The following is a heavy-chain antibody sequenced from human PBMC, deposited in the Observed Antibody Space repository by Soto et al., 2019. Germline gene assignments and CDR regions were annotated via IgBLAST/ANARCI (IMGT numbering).Heavy chain of an antibody. V-gene: IGHV3-74*01. CDR2: INGDGSGT. CDR1: GFTFSNYW. D-gene: IGHD4-17*01. J-gene: IGHJ5*02. CDR3: ARGGLRAYWIDP. Sequence: EVQLVESGGGLVQPGGSLRLSCAASGFTFSNYWIHWVRQVPGEGQVWLSRINGDGSGTNYADSVKGRFTISRDNAKNTVYVQMNSLRAEDTAVYYCARGGLRAYWIDPWGQGTLVTVSS.